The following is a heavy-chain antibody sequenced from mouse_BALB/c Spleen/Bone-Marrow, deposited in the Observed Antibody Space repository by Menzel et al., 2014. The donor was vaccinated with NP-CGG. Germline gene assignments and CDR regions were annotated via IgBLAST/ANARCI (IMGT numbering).Heavy chain of an antibody. CDR3: VRGDYRYLFFDY. V-gene: IGHV10-1*02. D-gene: IGHD2-14*01. Sequence: EVHLVESGGGLVQPKGSLKLSCAASGFTFNIYAMNWVRQAPGKGLEWVARIRSKSKNYETYYADSVKDRFIISRDDSQTMFYLQMNNLKTEDTAIYYGVRGDYRYLFFDYWGQGTTLTVSS. J-gene: IGHJ2*01. CDR2: IRSKSKNYET. CDR1: GFTFNIYA.